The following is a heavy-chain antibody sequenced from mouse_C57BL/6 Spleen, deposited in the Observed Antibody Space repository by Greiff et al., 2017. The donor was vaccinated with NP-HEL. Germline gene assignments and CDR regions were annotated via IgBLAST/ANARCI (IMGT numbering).Heavy chain of an antibody. CDR1: GFTFSDYG. Sequence: EVQRVESGGGLVKPGGSLKLSCAASGFTFSDYGMHWVRQAPEKGLEWVAYISSGSSTIYYADTVKGRFTISRDNAKNTLFLQMTSLRSEDTAMYYCARRSIYDGYYDAMDYWGQGTSVTVSS. D-gene: IGHD2-3*01. J-gene: IGHJ4*01. V-gene: IGHV5-17*01. CDR3: ARRSIYDGYYDAMDY. CDR2: ISSGSSTI.